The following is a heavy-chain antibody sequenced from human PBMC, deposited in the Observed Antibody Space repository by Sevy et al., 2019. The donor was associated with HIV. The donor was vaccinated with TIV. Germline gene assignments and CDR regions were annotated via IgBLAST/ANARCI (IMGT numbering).Heavy chain of an antibody. J-gene: IGHJ6*02. CDR3: ARDAGGGTTNSGLDV. V-gene: IGHV1-2*02. CDR2: IFPNSGVT. D-gene: IGHD1-7*01. Sequence: ASVKVSCKASGYTFTDEYLHWVRQAPGQGLEWMGRIFPNSGVTNSAQRFRGRVTMTRDTSISTAYMELSGLGADDTAVYYCARDAGGGTTNSGLDVWGQGTTVTVSS. CDR1: GYTFTDEY.